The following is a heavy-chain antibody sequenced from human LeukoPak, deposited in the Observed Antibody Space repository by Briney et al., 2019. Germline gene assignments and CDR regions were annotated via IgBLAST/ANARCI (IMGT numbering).Heavy chain of an antibody. J-gene: IGHJ6*02. CDR2: IYGGDNT. D-gene: IGHD3-9*01. V-gene: IGHV3-66*01. Sequence: HPGGSLRLSCAASGFTVSNTCMSWVRQAPGKGLEWVSFIYGGDNTYYADSVKGRFTISRDSSKNTVHLQMNSLRAEDTAVYYCARDGGSGTSTGYNGYYYYGMDVWGQGTTVTVSS. CDR1: GFTVSNTC. CDR3: ARDGGSGTSTGYNGYYYYGMDV.